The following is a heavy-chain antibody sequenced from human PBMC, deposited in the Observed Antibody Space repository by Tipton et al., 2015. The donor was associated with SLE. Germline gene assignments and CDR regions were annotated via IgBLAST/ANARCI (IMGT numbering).Heavy chain of an antibody. J-gene: IGHJ4*02. CDR1: GFTFSSYS. CDR2: IRYDGSNK. Sequence: SLRLSCAASGFTFSSYSMNWVRQAPGKGLEWVAFIRYDGSNKYYADSVKGRFTISRDNSKNTLYLQMNSLRAEDTAVYYCAKDGREIRFVDYWGQGTLVTVSS. D-gene: IGHD3-3*01. V-gene: IGHV3-30*02. CDR3: AKDGREIRFVDY.